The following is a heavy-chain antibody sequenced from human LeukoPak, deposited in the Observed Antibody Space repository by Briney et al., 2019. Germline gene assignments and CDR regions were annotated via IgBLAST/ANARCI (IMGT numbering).Heavy chain of an antibody. D-gene: IGHD3-9*01. CDR2: IWYDGSNK. Sequence: PGGSLRLSCAASGFTFSSYGMHWVRQAPGKGLEWVAVIWYDGSNKYYADSVKGRFTISRDNSKNTLYLQMNSLRAEDTAVYYCATSQAIRPGHYWGQRTLVTVSS. J-gene: IGHJ4*02. CDR3: ATSQAIRPGHY. CDR1: GFTFSSYG. V-gene: IGHV3-33*01.